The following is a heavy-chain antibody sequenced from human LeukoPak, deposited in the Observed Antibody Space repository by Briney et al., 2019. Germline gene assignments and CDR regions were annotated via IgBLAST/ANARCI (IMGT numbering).Heavy chain of an antibody. V-gene: IGHV3-30*14. D-gene: IGHD6-13*01. CDR2: ISYDGSNE. J-gene: IGHJ4*02. CDR3: ARVRYSSSWPANY. CDR1: GFTFSSFA. Sequence: PGGSLRLSCAASGFTFSSFAMYWVRQAPGKGLEWVALISYDGSNEYYADSVKGRFTISRDNSKNTLYLQMNSLRAEDTAVYYCARVRYSSSWPANYWGQGTLVTVSS.